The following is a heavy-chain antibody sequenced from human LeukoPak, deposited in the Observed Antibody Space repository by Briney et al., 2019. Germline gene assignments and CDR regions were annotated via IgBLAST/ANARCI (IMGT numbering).Heavy chain of an antibody. CDR3: ARGAYYDILTGYSDFDY. J-gene: IGHJ4*02. Sequence: RASVKVSCKASGYTFTSYAMNWVRQAPGQGLEWMGWINTNTGNPTYAQGFTGRFVFSLDTSVSTAYLQISSLKAEDTAVYYCARGAYYDILTGYSDFDYWGQGTLVTVSS. D-gene: IGHD3-9*01. CDR1: GYTFTSYA. CDR2: INTNTGNP. V-gene: IGHV7-4-1*02.